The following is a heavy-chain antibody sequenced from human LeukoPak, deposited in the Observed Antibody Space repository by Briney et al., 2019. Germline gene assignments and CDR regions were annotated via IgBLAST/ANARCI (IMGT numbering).Heavy chain of an antibody. CDR2: FAIEDGKT. Sequence: ASVKVSCKASGYTFTSYGISWVRQAPGKGLEWMGTFAIEDGKTIYAQKFRGRVTMTEDTSTDTAYMDFSSLRSDDTAVYYCATGFTTPDYWGQGTLVTVSS. V-gene: IGHV1-24*01. CDR3: ATGFTTPDY. CDR1: GYTFTSYG. D-gene: IGHD1-1*01. J-gene: IGHJ4*02.